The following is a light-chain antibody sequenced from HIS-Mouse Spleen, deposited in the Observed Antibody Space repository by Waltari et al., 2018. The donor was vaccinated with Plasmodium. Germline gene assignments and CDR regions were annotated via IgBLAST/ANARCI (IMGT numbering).Light chain of an antibody. Sequence: DIVMTQTPLSLSVTPGQPASISCKSSQSLLHSDGKTYLYWYLQKPGQSPQLLIYEVSSRFSGVPDRFSGSGSGTMATLTISGAQVEDEADYYCYSTDSSGNHRVFGGGTK. CDR2: EVS. V-gene: IGKV2-29*01. J-gene: IGKJ4*02. CDR3: YSTDSSGNHRV. CDR1: QSLLHSDGKTY.